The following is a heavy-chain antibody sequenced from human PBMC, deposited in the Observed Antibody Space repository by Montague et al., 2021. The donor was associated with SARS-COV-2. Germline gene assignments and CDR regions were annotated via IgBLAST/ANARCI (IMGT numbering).Heavy chain of an antibody. J-gene: IGHJ6*02. CDR1: GGSLSGYY. CDR2: INHSGST. D-gene: IGHD1-20*01. Sequence: SETLSLTCAVYGGSLSGYYWSWIRHPPGKGLEWIGEINHSGSTNYNPSLKSRVTISLETSKNQFSLKLSSVTAADTAVYYCARGRRRYNWRDETSYYGGMDVGGQGTTVTVSS. V-gene: IGHV4-34*01. CDR3: ARGRRRYNWRDETSYYGGMDV.